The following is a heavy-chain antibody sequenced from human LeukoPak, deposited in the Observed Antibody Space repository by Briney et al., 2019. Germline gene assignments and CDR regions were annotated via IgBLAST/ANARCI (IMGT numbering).Heavy chain of an antibody. J-gene: IGHJ4*02. Sequence: SETLSLTCAVYGGSFSGYYWSWIRQPPGKGLEWIGEIDHSGSTSYNPSLKSRVTISVDTSKNQFSLKLSSVTAADTAVYYCARLIVGATDFDYWGQGTLVTVSS. CDR3: ARLIVGATDFDY. V-gene: IGHV4-34*01. CDR1: GGSFSGYY. CDR2: IDHSGST. D-gene: IGHD1-26*01.